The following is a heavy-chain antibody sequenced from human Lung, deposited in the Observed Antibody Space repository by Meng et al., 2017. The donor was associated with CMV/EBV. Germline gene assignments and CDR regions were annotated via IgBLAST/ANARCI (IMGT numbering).Heavy chain of an antibody. CDR2: IWYDGSNK. J-gene: IGHJ6*02. CDR3: AKWIGGSNYYGMDV. Sequence: GGSXRLSCAASGFTFSSYGMHWVRQAPGKGLEWVAVIWYDGSNKYYADSVKGRFTISRDNSKNTLYLQMNSLRAEDTAVYYCAKWIGGSNYYGMDVLGQGXTVTVSS. CDR1: GFTFSSYG. D-gene: IGHD2-15*01. V-gene: IGHV3-33*06.